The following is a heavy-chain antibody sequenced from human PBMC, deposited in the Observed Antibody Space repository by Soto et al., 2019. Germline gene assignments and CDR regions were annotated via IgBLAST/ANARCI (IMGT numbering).Heavy chain of an antibody. Sequence: ESGGGVVQPGRSLRLSCAASGITFSSYGMHWVRQAPGKGLEWVAVISYDGTNKYYGDSVKGRFSISRDNSKNTLYLQVNSLRAEDTAAYYCAKGLGWRVLGDAFDIWGQGTMVTVSS. CDR3: AKGLGWRVLGDAFDI. V-gene: IGHV3-30*18. CDR2: ISYDGTNK. J-gene: IGHJ3*02. CDR1: GITFSSYG. D-gene: IGHD3-16*01.